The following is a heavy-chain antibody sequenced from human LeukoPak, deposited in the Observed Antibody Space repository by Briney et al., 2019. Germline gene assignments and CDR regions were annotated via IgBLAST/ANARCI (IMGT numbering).Heavy chain of an antibody. J-gene: IGHJ4*02. CDR2: IYSDGDI. V-gene: IGHV3-53*01. Sequence: PGGSLRLSCAASGFSVSDSYMSWVRQAPGKGLKWVSVIYSDGDIYYADSVKGRFTISRDNFKNPLYLQVNSLRAEDTPVYYCARALCVGGIQCGPDYCGQGSLVTVSS. CDR1: GFSVSDSY. D-gene: IGHD2-15*01. CDR3: ARALCVGGIQCGPDY.